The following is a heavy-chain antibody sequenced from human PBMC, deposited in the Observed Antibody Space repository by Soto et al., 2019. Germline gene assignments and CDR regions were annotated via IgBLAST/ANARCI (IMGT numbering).Heavy chain of an antibody. J-gene: IGHJ4*02. Sequence: VQLVESGGGVVQPGRSLRLSCAASGFTFSDYAMHWVRQAPGKGLEWVAVVSHDGRNTHYADSVKGRFTISRDSSKNTVGLEVTRRRAEDSTVYYCAKGGRQWLITSDFNCWGQGALVTVAS. CDR3: AKGGRQWLITSDFNC. CDR2: VSHDGRNT. CDR1: GFTFSDYA. D-gene: IGHD6-19*01. V-gene: IGHV3-30*18.